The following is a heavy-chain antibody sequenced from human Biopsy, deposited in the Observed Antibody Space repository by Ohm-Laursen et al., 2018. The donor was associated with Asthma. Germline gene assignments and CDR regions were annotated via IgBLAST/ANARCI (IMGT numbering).Heavy chain of an antibody. Sequence: SLRLSCSASGFTFRSYAMHWVRQAPGKGLEWVAVGGSYYDGGLKYYADSVNGRFTVSRDDSKNTLYLQMNSLRAEETAVYYCARDEAVVVPAAIPGNWFDPWGQGTLVTVSS. CDR2: GGSYYDGGLK. CDR3: ARDEAVVVPAAIPGNWFDP. J-gene: IGHJ5*02. D-gene: IGHD2-2*01. CDR1: GFTFRSYA. V-gene: IGHV3-30-3*01.